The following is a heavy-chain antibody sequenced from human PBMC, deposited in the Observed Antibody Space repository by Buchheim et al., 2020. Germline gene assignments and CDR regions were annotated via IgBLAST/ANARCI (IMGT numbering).Heavy chain of an antibody. CDR2: INHSGST. J-gene: IGHJ5*02. CDR1: GGSLSGYY. D-gene: IGHD3-3*01. V-gene: IGHV4-34*01. Sequence: QVQLQQWGAGLLKPSETLSLTCAVYGGSLSGYYWSWIRQPPGKGLEWIGEINHSGSTNYNPSLKSRVTISVDTSKNQFSLKLSSVTAADTAVYYCARAARITIFGVVHGRFDPWGQGTL. CDR3: ARAARITIFGVVHGRFDP.